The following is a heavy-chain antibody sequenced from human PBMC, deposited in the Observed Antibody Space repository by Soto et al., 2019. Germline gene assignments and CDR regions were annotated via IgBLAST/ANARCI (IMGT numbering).Heavy chain of an antibody. J-gene: IGHJ5*02. CDR2: INLSGDRT. Sequence: VRSLRLSCAASGFTFSKYAMNWVRQAPGKGLEWVSSINLSGDRTYYADSVKGRFTISRDNSKNALYLQLGSLRSEDTAVYYCARAAVVPAAMRGSVFYWFDPWGQGTLVTVSS. CDR1: GFTFSKYA. CDR3: ARAAVVPAAMRGSVFYWFDP. D-gene: IGHD2-2*01. V-gene: IGHV3-23*01.